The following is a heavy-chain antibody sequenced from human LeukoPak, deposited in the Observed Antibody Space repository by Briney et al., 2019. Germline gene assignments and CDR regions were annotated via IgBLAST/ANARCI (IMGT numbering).Heavy chain of an antibody. CDR1: GIILSSYW. CDR3: AKDGPSYYDYVWGSYRVGYMDV. D-gene: IGHD3-16*02. CDR2: IKQDGGEK. Sequence: GGSLRLSCAASGIILSSYWMSWVRQAPGKGLEWVANIKQDGGEKWYVDSVKGRFTISRDNSKNTLYLQMNSLRAEDTAVYYCAKDGPSYYDYVWGSYRVGYMDVWGKGTTVTISS. V-gene: IGHV3-7*01. J-gene: IGHJ6*03.